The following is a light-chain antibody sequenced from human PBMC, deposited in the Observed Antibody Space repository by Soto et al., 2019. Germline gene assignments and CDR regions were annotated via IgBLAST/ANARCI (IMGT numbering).Light chain of an antibody. V-gene: IGLV3-21*02. J-gene: IGLJ2*01. CDR3: QVWDSSSDQVI. CDR2: DDS. Sequence: SYVLTQPPSVSAAPGQTARITCGGNNIGHKSVQWYQQKPGQAPVLVVYDDSARLSGIPDLFSGSNSGNTATLTISKVEAGDEADYYCQVWDSSSDQVIFGGGTKLTVL. CDR1: NIGHKS.